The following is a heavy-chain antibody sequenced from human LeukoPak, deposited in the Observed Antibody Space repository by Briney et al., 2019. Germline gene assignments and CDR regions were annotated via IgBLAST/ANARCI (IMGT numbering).Heavy chain of an antibody. Sequence: ASVKVSCKASGYTFTGYYMHWVRQATGQGLEWMGWMNPNSGNTGYAQKFQGRVTMTRNTSISTAYMELSSLRSEDTAVYYCASGGPGSGCSDYWGQGTLVTVSS. D-gene: IGHD6-19*01. J-gene: IGHJ4*02. CDR2: MNPNSGNT. CDR1: GYTFTGYY. V-gene: IGHV1-8*02. CDR3: ASGGPGSGCSDY.